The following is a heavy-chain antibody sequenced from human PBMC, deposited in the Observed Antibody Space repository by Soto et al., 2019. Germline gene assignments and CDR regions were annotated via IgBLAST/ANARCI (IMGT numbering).Heavy chain of an antibody. J-gene: IGHJ6*02. D-gene: IGHD3-22*01. Sequence: SETLSLTCTVSGTSINSYYWSWIRQPPGKGLEWIGYIFYSGSTNYNPSLKSRVTVSVDTSKNQFSLKLSSVTAADTAVYYCARDRYYDNSGRYYYYYGMDVWGQGTAVTVSS. CDR3: ARDRYYDNSGRYYYYYGMDV. CDR1: GTSINSYY. CDR2: IFYSGST. V-gene: IGHV4-59*01.